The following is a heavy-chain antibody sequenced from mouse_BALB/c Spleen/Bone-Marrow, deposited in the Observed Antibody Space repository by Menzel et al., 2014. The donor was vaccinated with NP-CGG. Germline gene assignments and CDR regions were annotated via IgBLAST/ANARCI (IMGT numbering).Heavy chain of an antibody. J-gene: IGHJ3*01. CDR3: AREYYDNSFAY. CDR2: TAPGSDNT. Sequence: DLVKPGASVKLSCKASGYTFTNYWINWIKQRPGQGLEWICLTAPGSDNTYYNEMFKGKATLTVDTSSSTAYMQLSSQSSEDSAVYFCAREYYDNSFAYWGQGTLVTVSA. V-gene: IGHV1S41*01. CDR1: GYTFTNYW. D-gene: IGHD2-1*01.